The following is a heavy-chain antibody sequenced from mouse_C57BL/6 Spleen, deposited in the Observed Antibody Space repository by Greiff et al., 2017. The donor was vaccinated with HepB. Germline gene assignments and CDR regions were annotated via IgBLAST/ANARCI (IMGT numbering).Heavy chain of an antibody. Sequence: EVQLQQSGPELVKPGASVKISCKASGYSFTGYYMNWVKQSPEKSLEWIGEINPSTGGTTYNQKFKAKATLTVDKSSRTAYLQLKSLTSEDSAVYYCARRYYCSFYYFDYWGPAPTLSFSS. CDR3: ARRYYCSFYYFDY. J-gene: IGHJ2*01. CDR1: GYSFTGYY. CDR2: INPSTGGT. V-gene: IGHV1-42*01. D-gene: IGHD1-1*01.